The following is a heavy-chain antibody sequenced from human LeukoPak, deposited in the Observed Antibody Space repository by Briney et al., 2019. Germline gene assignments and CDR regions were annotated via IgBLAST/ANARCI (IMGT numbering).Heavy chain of an antibody. D-gene: IGHD3-22*01. CDR1: GGSISSYY. J-gene: IGHJ3*02. CDR2: IYTSGST. V-gene: IGHV4-4*07. Sequence: SETLSLTCTVSGGSISSYYWSWIRQPAGKGLEWIGRIYTSGSTNYNPSLKSRVTMSVDTSKNQFSLKLSSVTAADTAVYYCARGLRANDSSGSYYPYDAFDIWGQGTMVTVSS. CDR3: ARGLRANDSSGSYYPYDAFDI.